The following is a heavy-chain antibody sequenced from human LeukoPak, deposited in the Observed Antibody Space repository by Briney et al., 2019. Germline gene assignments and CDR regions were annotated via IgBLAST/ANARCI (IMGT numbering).Heavy chain of an antibody. V-gene: IGHV3-33*01. CDR3: ARDREITMVRGVIRDAFDI. CDR2: IWYDGSNK. J-gene: IGHJ3*02. CDR1: GFTFSSYG. D-gene: IGHD3-10*01. Sequence: GGSLRLSCAASGFTFSSYGVHWVRQAPGKGLEWVAVIWYDGSNKYYADSVKGRFTISRDNSKNTLYLQMNSLRAEDTAVYYCARDREITMVRGVIRDAFDIWGQGTMVTVSS.